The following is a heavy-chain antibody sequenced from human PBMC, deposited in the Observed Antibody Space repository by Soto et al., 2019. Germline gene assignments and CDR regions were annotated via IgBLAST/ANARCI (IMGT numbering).Heavy chain of an antibody. J-gene: IGHJ6*02. CDR1: GYTFSNYG. D-gene: IGHD3-10*02. V-gene: IGHV1-2*02. Sequence: QVQLVQSGAEVKKPGASVKVSCKASGYTFSNYGISWVRQAPGQGLEWMGWINPKFGDTGYAQDFQGRVSMTSDMSISTVYMELSRLTSDDTAIYYCARNMDYYYGRGSGNGHGVWGQGTTVTVFS. CDR2: INPKFGDT. CDR3: ARNMDYYYGRGSGNGHGV.